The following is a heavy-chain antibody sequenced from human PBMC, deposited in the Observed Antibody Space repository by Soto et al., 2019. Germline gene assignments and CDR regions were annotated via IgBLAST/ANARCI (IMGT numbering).Heavy chain of an antibody. V-gene: IGHV4-39*07. CDR1: GGSISRSSYY. CDR2: IYSTGDT. CDR3: ARDLDY. Sequence: QLQLQESGPGLVKPSETLSLTCTVSGGSISRSSYYWGWIRQPPGKGLEWIGSIYSTGDTYYNPSLKSRVTISVDTSKNQFSLKLSSVTAADTAVYYCARDLDYWGQGTLVTVSS. J-gene: IGHJ4*02.